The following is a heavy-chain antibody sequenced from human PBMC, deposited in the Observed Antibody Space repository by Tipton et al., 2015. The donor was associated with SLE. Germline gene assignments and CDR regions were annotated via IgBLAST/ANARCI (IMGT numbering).Heavy chain of an antibody. V-gene: IGHV3-7*01. CDR3: ARAFWGSYRVFDY. Sequence: SLRLFCAASGFTFSSYWMSWVRQAPGRGLEWVANIKQDGSERYHVDSVKGRFTISRDDAKNSLYLQMNSLRVEDTAVYYCARAFWGSYRVFDYGGQGTLVPVSS. CDR1: GFTFSSYW. D-gene: IGHD3-16*02. J-gene: IGHJ4*02. CDR2: IKQDGSER.